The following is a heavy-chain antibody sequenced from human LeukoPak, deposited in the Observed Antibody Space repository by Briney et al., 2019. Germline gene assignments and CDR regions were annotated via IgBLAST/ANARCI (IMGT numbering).Heavy chain of an antibody. CDR3: ARGYCSGGGCSVLDAFDG. J-gene: IGHJ3*01. Sequence: ASVKVSCKTSGYTFTNCYIHWVRRAPGQGLEWMGKINPSGGSTSYPQKFQGRVTMTRDTSTTTVYMELSTLRSEDTAIYYCARGYCSGGGCSVLDAFDGWGQGTMVTVSS. CDR1: GYTFTNCY. V-gene: IGHV1-46*01. CDR2: INPSGGST. D-gene: IGHD2-15*01.